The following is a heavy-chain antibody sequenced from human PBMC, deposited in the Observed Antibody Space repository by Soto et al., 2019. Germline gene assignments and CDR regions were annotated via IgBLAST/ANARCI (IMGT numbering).Heavy chain of an antibody. D-gene: IGHD3-3*01. V-gene: IGHV3-21*01. CDR3: ARDPNDFWSGYYPNYYYYYMDV. CDR2: ISSSSYI. CDR1: GFTFSSYS. J-gene: IGHJ6*03. Sequence: GGSLRLSCAASGFTFSSYSMNWVRQAPGKGLEWVSSISSSSYIYYADSVKGRFTISRDNTKNSLYLQMNSLRAEDTAVYYCARDPNDFWSGYYPNYYYYYMDVWGKGTTVTVSS.